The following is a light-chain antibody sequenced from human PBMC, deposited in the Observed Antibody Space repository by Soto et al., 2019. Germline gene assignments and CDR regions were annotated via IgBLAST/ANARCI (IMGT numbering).Light chain of an antibody. Sequence: DIQMTQSPSSLSTSVGDRVTITCRASQNINNSLNWYQQKPGKAPKPLIFAAYNLQSGVTSRFSGSGSGTDFTLTISSLQPEDFATYYCQQSYSTPPYTFGQGTKLDMK. CDR3: QQSYSTPPYT. CDR2: AAY. V-gene: IGKV1-39*01. CDR1: QNINNS. J-gene: IGKJ2*01.